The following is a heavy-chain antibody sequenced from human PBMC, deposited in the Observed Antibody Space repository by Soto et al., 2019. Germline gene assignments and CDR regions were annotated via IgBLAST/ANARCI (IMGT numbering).Heavy chain of an antibody. CDR3: ARGGDDILTGYYIDY. J-gene: IGHJ4*02. CDR1: GGSISSYY. D-gene: IGHD3-9*01. Sequence: SETLSLTCTVSGGSISSYYWSWIRQPPGKGLEWIGYIYYSGSTNYNPSLKSRVTISVDTSKNQFSLKLSSVTAADTAVYYCARGGDDILTGYYIDYWGQGTLVTVSS. V-gene: IGHV4-59*01. CDR2: IYYSGST.